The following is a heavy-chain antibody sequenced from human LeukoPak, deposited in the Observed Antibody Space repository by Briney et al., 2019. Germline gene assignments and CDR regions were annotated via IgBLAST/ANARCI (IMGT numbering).Heavy chain of an antibody. CDR2: TNPSGGST. CDR1: GYTFTSYY. D-gene: IGHD3-10*01. V-gene: IGHV1-46*01. CDR3: ARDQESWFDP. Sequence: ASVKVSCKASGYTFTSYYMHWVRQAPGQGLEWMGITNPSGGSTSYAQKFQGRVTMTRDMSTSTVYMELRSLRSDDTAVYYCARDQESWFDPWGQGTLVTVSS. J-gene: IGHJ5*02.